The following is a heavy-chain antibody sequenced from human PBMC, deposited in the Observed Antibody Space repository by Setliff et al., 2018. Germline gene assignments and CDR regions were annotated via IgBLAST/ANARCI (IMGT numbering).Heavy chain of an antibody. CDR2: INPSGGST. CDR3: ARGLYCSSTSCYPFYYYYYGMDV. CDR1: GYSFTDYY. Sequence: ASVKVSCKASGYSFTDYYMHWVRQAPGQGLEWMGIINPSGGSTSYAQKFQGRVTMTRDTSTSTVYMELSSLRSEDTAVYYCARGLYCSSTSCYPFYYYYYGMDVCGQGTTVTVSS. V-gene: IGHV1-46*01. J-gene: IGHJ6*02. D-gene: IGHD2-2*01.